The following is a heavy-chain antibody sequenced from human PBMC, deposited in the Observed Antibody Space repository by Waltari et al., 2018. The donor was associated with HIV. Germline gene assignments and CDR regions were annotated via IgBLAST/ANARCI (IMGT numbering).Heavy chain of an antibody. D-gene: IGHD3-22*01. CDR1: GGSVRSGGYF. J-gene: IGHJ6*03. V-gene: IGHV4-61*08. CDR2: IYYTGST. Sequence: QVQLQESGPGLVKPSETLSLTCTVSGGSVRSGGYFWGWIRQPPGKGLEWIGYIYYTGSTNYNSSLKSRVTISVDTSKNQFSLNLSSVTAADTAIYYCASAYDSSGYAYFYYYMDVWGKGTTVTVSS. CDR3: ASAYDSSGYAYFYYYMDV.